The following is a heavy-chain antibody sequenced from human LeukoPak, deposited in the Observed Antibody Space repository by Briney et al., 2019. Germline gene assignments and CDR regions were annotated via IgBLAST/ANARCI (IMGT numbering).Heavy chain of an antibody. V-gene: IGHV3-30*02. CDR3: TNKDYYGSQSFAFDI. J-gene: IGHJ3*02. CDR1: GFTFRIHG. Sequence: GGSLRLSCAASGFTFRIHGVHWVRQAPGKGLEWLSYISYDGSNIQYADSVRGRFTISRDNSKNTLYLEMNTLRVEDTGVYHCTNKDYYGSQSFAFDIWGQGTMVTVSS. D-gene: IGHD3-10*01. CDR2: ISYDGSNI.